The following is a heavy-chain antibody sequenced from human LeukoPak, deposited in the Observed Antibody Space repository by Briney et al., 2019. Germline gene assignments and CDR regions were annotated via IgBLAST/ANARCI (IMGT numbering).Heavy chain of an antibody. Sequence: GGSLRLSCAASGFTFSSYAMSWVRHAPGKGLEWVSAISGSGGSTYYADSVKGRFTISRDNSKNTLYLQMNSLRAEDTAVYYCATSGLRSSGWPIVDYWGQGTLVTVSS. J-gene: IGHJ4*02. CDR3: ATSGLRSSGWPIVDY. V-gene: IGHV3-23*01. CDR1: GFTFSSYA. D-gene: IGHD6-19*01. CDR2: ISGSGGST.